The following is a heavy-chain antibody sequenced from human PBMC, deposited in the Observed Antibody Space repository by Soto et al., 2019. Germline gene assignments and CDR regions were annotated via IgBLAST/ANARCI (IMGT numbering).Heavy chain of an antibody. CDR3: ARDLGSPEPYFDY. V-gene: IGHV3-30-3*01. CDR1: GFTFSSYA. CDR2: ISYDGSNK. Sequence: GGSLRLSCAASGFTFSSYAMHWVRQAPGKGLEWVAVISYDGSNKYYADSVKGRFTISRDNSKNTLYLQMNSLRAEDTAVYYCARDLGSPEPYFDYWGQGTLVTVPQ. J-gene: IGHJ4*02.